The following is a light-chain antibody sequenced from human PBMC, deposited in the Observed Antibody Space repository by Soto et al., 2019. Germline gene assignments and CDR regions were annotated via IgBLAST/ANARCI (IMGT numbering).Light chain of an antibody. V-gene: IGKV4-1*01. Sequence: DSGMTQSPDSLSVSLGERATINFNSSQSVLSSSNNRNYLAWFQLKPGQPPKLLIYWASTRESGVPDRFSGSGSGTDFTLTISSLQAEDVAVYYCQQYYSTCWPFGQGTKVAIK. CDR1: QSVLSSSNNRNY. J-gene: IGKJ1*01. CDR3: QQYYSTCWP. CDR2: WAS.